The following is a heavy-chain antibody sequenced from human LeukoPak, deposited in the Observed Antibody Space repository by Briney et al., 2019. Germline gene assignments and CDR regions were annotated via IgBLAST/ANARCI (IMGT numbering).Heavy chain of an antibody. CDR1: GGSISSSNW. Sequence: SETLSLTCAVSGGSISSSNWWSWVRQPPGKGLEWIGEIYHSGSTNYNPSLKSRVTISVDKSKNQSSLKLSSVTAADTAVYYCARNLLVGATLDYWGQGTLVTVSS. CDR2: IYHSGST. CDR3: ARNLLVGATLDY. D-gene: IGHD1-26*01. J-gene: IGHJ4*02. V-gene: IGHV4-4*02.